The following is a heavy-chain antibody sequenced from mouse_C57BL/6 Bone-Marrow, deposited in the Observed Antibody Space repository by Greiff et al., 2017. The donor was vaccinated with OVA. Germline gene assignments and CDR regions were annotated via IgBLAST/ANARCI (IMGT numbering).Heavy chain of an antibody. CDR3: AKGRGNYSYYYAMDY. V-gene: IGHV2-5*01. J-gene: IGHJ4*01. CDR2: IWRGGST. CDR1: GFSLTSYG. Sequence: QVHVKQSGPGLVQPSQSLSITCTVSGFSLTSYGVHWVRQSPGKGLEWLGVIWRGGSTDYNAAFMSRLSITKDNSKSQVFFKMNSLQADDTAIYYCAKGRGNYSYYYAMDYWGQGTSVTVSS. D-gene: IGHD2-1*01.